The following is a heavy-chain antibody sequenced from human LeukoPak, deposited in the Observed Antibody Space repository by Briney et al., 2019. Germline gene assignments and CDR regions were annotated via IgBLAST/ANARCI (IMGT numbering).Heavy chain of an antibody. D-gene: IGHD5-18*01. CDR3: ASSSRGYSYGLDY. Sequence: SETLSLTCTVSGGSISSGGYYWSWIRQHPGKGLEWIGYIYYSGSTYYNPSLKSRVTISVDTSKNQFSLKLSSVTAADTAVYYCASSSRGYSYGLDYWGQGTLVTVSS. CDR2: IYYSGST. V-gene: IGHV4-31*03. CDR1: GGSISSGGYY. J-gene: IGHJ4*02.